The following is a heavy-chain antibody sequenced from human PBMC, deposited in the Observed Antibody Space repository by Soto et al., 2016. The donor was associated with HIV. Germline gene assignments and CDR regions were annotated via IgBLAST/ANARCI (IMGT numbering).Heavy chain of an antibody. CDR1: GYTFTSYN. D-gene: IGHD6-13*01. CDR3: ARESQQQLVRKYYFDY. Sequence: QVQLVQSGAEVKKPGASVKVSCKASGYTFTSYNINWVRQATGQGLEWMGWMNPNSGNTGYAQKFQGRVTITRNTSISTAYMELSSLRSEDTAVYYCARESQQQLVRKYYFDYWGQGTLVTVSS. V-gene: IGHV1-8*03. J-gene: IGHJ4*02. CDR2: MNPNSGNT.